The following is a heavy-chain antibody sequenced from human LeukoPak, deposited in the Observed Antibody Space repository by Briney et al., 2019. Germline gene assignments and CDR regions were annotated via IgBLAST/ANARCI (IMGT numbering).Heavy chain of an antibody. CDR1: GFTYSNYA. D-gene: IGHD6-19*01. Sequence: GGSQRLSCAASGFTYSNYAMNWVRQAPGKGLEWVSGISSGGGTTYYADSVKGRFIISRDNSKNTLYLQMDSLRAEDTAVYYCTKAGIAVPATPDYWGQGTLVTVSS. J-gene: IGHJ4*02. CDR2: ISSGGGTT. V-gene: IGHV3-23*01. CDR3: TKAGIAVPATPDY.